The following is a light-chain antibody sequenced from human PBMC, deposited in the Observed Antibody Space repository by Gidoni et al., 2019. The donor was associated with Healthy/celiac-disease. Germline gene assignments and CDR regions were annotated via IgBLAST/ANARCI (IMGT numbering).Light chain of an antibody. CDR2: GAS. CDR3: QQYGSWYT. CDR1: QSVSSSY. V-gene: IGKV3-20*01. J-gene: IGKJ2*01. Sequence: EIVLTQSPGTLSLSPGERATLSCKASQSVSSSYLAWYQQKPGQAPRLLIYGASSRATGIPDRFSGSGSGTDFTLTISRLEPEDFAVYYCQQYGSWYTFGQXTKLEIK.